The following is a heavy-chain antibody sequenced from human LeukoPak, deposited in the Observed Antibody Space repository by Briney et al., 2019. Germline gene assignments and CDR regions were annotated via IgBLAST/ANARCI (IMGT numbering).Heavy chain of an antibody. Sequence: SETLSLTCAVSGGSISSYYWSWIRQPPGKGLEWSGYIYYSGSTNYNPSLKSRVTISVDTSKNQFSLKLSSLTAAATAVYSCARQPYYYYGMDAWGQGTTVTVSS. CDR1: GGSISSYY. V-gene: IGHV4-59*08. J-gene: IGHJ6*02. CDR3: ARQPYYYYGMDA. CDR2: IYYSGST.